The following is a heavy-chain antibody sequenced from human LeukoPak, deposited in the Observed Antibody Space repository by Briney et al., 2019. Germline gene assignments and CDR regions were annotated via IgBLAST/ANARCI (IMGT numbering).Heavy chain of an antibody. D-gene: IGHD6-19*01. CDR3: AKDPPGIVVDGGNLDY. CDR1: GFTFSNYW. Sequence: PGGSLRLSCAASGFTFSNYWMHWVRQDPGKGLVWVSFINPDGSTTNYADSVKGRFTISRDNAKNSLYLQMNSRRAEDTAVYYCAKDPPGIVVDGGNLDYWGQGTLVTVSS. J-gene: IGHJ4*02. CDR2: INPDGSTT. V-gene: IGHV3-74*01.